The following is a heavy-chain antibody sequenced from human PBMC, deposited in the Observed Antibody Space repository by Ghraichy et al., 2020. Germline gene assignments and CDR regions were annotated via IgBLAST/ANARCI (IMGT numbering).Heavy chain of an antibody. Sequence: SETLSLTCTVSGGSISSGGYYWSWIRQHPGKGLEWIGYIYYSGSTYYNPSLKSRVTISVDTSKNQFSLKLSSVTAADTAVYYCARDGDTNPDYGGNSIGYFDLWGRGTLVTVSS. CDR1: GGSISSGGYY. CDR2: IYYSGST. CDR3: ARDGDTNPDYGGNSIGYFDL. D-gene: IGHD4-23*01. V-gene: IGHV4-31*03. J-gene: IGHJ2*01.